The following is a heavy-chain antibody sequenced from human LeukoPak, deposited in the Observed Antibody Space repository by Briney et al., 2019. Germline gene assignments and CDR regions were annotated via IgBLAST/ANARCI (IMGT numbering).Heavy chain of an antibody. D-gene: IGHD7-27*01. CDR3: AKDGGLWVSAHWGDS. J-gene: IGHJ4*02. V-gene: IGHV3-23*01. CDR1: GFIFSSDA. CDR2: ISASGGNT. Sequence: GGSLRLSCAASGFIFSSDAMSWLRQAPGKGLEWVSTISASGGNTYYADSVKGRFTVSRDNSKNTLFLQMNSLRAEDTAVYYCAKDGGLWVSAHWGDSWGRGTLVTVSS.